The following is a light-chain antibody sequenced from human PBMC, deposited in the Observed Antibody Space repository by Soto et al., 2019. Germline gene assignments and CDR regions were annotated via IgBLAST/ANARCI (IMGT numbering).Light chain of an antibody. CDR1: QGMAAS. CDR2: ADS. V-gene: IGKV1-9*01. Sequence: DIQLTQSPSFLSASVGDRVTITCRASQGMAASLDWYQQKPGNPPRLLIYADSTLQSGVPSRFSGSGSGTRRTLTISSLAPEDFDTYYCQQTRTYPRTFGGGTQVEMK. CDR3: QQTRTYPRT. J-gene: IGKJ4*01.